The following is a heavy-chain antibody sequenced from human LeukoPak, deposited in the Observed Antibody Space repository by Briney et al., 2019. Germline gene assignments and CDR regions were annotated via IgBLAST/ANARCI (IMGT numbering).Heavy chain of an antibody. V-gene: IGHV3-30*02. J-gene: IGHJ4*02. CDR2: IRYDGSNK. CDR3: AKDYMFYSGYDSYYFDY. Sequence: GGSLRLSCAASGFTFSSYGMHWVRQAPGKGLEWVAFIRYDGSNKYYADSVKGRFTISRDNSKNTLYLQMNSLRAEDMAVYYCAKDYMFYSGYDSYYFDYWGQGTLVTVSS. CDR1: GFTFSSYG. D-gene: IGHD5-12*01.